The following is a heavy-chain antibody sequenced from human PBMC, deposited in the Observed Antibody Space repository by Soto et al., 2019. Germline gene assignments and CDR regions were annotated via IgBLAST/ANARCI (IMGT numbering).Heavy chain of an antibody. J-gene: IGHJ4*02. D-gene: IGHD3-3*01. CDR2: FIPVYRTL. Sequence: SVKVSFKACGGSFGKSAINWLRQTPGQGLEWLGGFIPVYRTLNYAQKFQGRVTITADESTGTAYMTLSSLASDDTAVYYCATGVIWIGYFTVDSWGQGTRVTRLL. CDR3: ATGVIWIGYFTVDS. V-gene: IGHV1-69*13. CDR1: GGSFGKSA.